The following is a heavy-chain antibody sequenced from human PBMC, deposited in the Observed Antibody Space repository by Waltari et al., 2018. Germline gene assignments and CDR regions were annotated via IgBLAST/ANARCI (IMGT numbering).Heavy chain of an antibody. CDR2: ISSSSSTI. CDR3: ARDGRQQLVPIDY. D-gene: IGHD6-13*01. Sequence: EVQLVESGGGLVQPGGSLRLSCAASGFTFSSYSMNWVRQAPGKGLEWVSYISSSSSTIYYADSVKGRFTISRDNAKNSLYLQMNSLRAEDTAVYYCARDGRQQLVPIDYWGQGTLVTVSS. V-gene: IGHV3-48*01. J-gene: IGHJ4*02. CDR1: GFTFSSYS.